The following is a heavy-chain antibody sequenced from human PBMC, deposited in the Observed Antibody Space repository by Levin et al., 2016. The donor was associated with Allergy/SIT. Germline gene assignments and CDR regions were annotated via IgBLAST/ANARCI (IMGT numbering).Heavy chain of an antibody. J-gene: IGHJ2*01. V-gene: IGHV3-11*01. CDR2: ISSSGSTI. Sequence: WIRQPPGKGLEWVSYISSSGSTIYYADSVKGRFTISRDNAKNSLYLQMNSLRAEDTAVYYCARARRDYWYFDLWGRGTLVTVSS. CDR3: ARARRDYWYFDL.